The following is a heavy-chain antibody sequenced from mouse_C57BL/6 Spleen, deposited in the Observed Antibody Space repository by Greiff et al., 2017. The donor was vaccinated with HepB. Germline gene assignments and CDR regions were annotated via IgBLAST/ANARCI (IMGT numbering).Heavy chain of an antibody. J-gene: IGHJ2*01. D-gene: IGHD1-1*01. Sequence: VQRVESGAELMKPGASVKLSCKATGYTFTGYWIEWVKQRPGHGLEWIGEILPGSGSTNYNEKFKGKATFTADTSSNTAYMQLSSLTTEDSAIEYCERSCSEYYGSSYYFDYWGQGTTLTVSS. CDR3: ERSCSEYYGSSYYFDY. V-gene: IGHV1-9*01. CDR2: ILPGSGST. CDR1: GYTFTGYW.